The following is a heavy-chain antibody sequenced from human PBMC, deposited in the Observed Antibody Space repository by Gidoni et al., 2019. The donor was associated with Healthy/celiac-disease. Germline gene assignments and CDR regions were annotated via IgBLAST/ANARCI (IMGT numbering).Heavy chain of an antibody. CDR3: ARDRPSMVRGVIHYYYYMDV. CDR2: IIPILGVA. D-gene: IGHD3-10*01. Sequence: QVQLVQSGAEVKKPGSSVKVSCKAYGGTFSSYTISWVRQAPGQGLEWMGRIIPILGVATYAPKFQGRVTITADKSTSTAYMELSSLRSEDTAVYYCARDRPSMVRGVIHYYYYMDVWGKGTTVTVSS. V-gene: IGHV1-69*08. J-gene: IGHJ6*03. CDR1: GGTFSSYT.